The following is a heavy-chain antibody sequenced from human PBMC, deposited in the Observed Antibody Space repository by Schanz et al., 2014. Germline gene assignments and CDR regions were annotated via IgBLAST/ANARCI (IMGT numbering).Heavy chain of an antibody. J-gene: IGHJ4*02. Sequence: QVQLVESGGGVVQPGGSLRLSCAASRFTFSTYAMHWVRQAPGKGLGWLAVISSDGFNKFYADSVKGRFTISRDNSKNTLYLQINNLRAEDTAVYFCAKGKSEVRGIILDYWGQGTMVVVSS. CDR2: ISSDGFNK. CDR1: RFTFSTYA. CDR3: AKGKSEVRGIILDY. V-gene: IGHV3-30*04. D-gene: IGHD3-10*01.